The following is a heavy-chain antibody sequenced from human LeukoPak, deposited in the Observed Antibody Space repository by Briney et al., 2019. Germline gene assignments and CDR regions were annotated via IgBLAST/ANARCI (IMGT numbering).Heavy chain of an antibody. CDR1: GGSFSGYY. J-gene: IGHJ4*02. D-gene: IGHD3-22*01. V-gene: IGHV4-34*01. Sequence: SETLSLTCAVYGGSFSGYYWSWIRQPPGKGLEWIGEIDHSGSTNYNPSLKSRVTISVDTSKNQFSLKLSSVTAADTAVYHCARVRLYYDDSSGYLDYWGQGTLVTVSS. CDR3: ARVRLYYDDSSGYLDY. CDR2: IDHSGST.